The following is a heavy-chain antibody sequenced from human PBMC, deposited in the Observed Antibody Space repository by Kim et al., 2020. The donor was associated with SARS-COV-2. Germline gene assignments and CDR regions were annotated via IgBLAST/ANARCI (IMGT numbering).Heavy chain of an antibody. D-gene: IGHD6-19*01. Sequence: GGSLRLSCAASGFTFSSYAMSWVRQAPGKGLEWVSAISGSGGSTYSADSVKGRFTISRDNSKNTLYLQMNSLSAEDTAVYYCARDQSSGCTGLFGYWGQGTLVTVSS. V-gene: IGHV3-23*01. CDR2: ISGSGGST. CDR3: ARDQSSGCTGLFGY. J-gene: IGHJ4*02. CDR1: GFTFSSYA.